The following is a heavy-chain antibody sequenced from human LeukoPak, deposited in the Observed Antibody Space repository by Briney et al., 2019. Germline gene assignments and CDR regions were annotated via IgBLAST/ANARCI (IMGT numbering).Heavy chain of an antibody. Sequence: SETLSLTCTVSGGSISSSSYYWGWIRQPPGKGLEWIGSIYYSGSTYCNASLKSRATISVDTSKNQFSLKLSSVTAADTAVYYCARHGVNVVVPAARGVPYDAFDIWGQGTVVTVSS. J-gene: IGHJ3*02. CDR1: GGSISSSSYY. CDR3: ARHGVNVVVPAARGVPYDAFDI. D-gene: IGHD2-2*01. V-gene: IGHV4-39*01. CDR2: IYYSGST.